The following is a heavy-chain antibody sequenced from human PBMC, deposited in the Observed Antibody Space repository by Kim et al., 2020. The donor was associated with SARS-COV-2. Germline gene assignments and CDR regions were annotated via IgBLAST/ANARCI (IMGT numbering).Heavy chain of an antibody. J-gene: IGHJ4*02. V-gene: IGHV3-30*01. CDR3: ARGHYYDSSGYFN. Sequence: YADSVKGRFTISRDNSKNTLYLQMNSLRAEDTAVYYCARGHYYDSSGYFNWGQGTLVTVSS. D-gene: IGHD3-22*01.